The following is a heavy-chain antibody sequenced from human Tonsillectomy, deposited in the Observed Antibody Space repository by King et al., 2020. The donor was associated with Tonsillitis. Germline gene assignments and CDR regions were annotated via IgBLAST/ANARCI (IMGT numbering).Heavy chain of an antibody. D-gene: IGHD5-18*01. Sequence: VQLVESGGVVVQPGGSLRLSCAASGFTFDDYAMHWVRQAPGKGLEWVSLISWDGGSTYYADSVKGRFTISRDNSKNSLYLQMNSLRAEDTALYYCAKVGGRGYSYGLLDYWGQGTLVTVSS. V-gene: IGHV3-43D*03. CDR1: GFTFDDYA. J-gene: IGHJ4*02. CDR2: ISWDGGST. CDR3: AKVGGRGYSYGLLDY.